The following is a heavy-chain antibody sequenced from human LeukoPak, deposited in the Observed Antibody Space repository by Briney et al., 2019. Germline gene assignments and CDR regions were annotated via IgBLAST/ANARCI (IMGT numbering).Heavy chain of an antibody. Sequence: SETLSLTCTVSGGSISSYYWGWIRQPPGKGLEWIGYIYYSGSTSYNPSLKSRVTISVDTSKNQFSLKLSSVTAADTAVYYCARASDYDFWSGGDWFDPWGQGTLVTVSS. CDR1: GGSISSYY. V-gene: IGHV4-59*01. CDR2: IYYSGST. D-gene: IGHD3-3*01. J-gene: IGHJ5*02. CDR3: ARASDYDFWSGGDWFDP.